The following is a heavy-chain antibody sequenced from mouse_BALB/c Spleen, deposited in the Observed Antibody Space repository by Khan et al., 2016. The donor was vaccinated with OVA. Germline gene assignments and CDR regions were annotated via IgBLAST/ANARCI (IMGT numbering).Heavy chain of an antibody. D-gene: IGHD1-1*01. CDR2: ISPGSGSA. V-gene: IGHV1S41*01. CDR3: AISNYYGRVRYASDY. CDR1: GYTFTSYW. J-gene: IGHJ4*01. Sequence: DLVKPGASVKLSCKASGYTFTSYWINWLKQRPGQGLEWVGQISPGSGSAYYNQVFKDKATLTIDTSSTTAYIQPSSLSSEDSAVYFCAISNYYGRVRYASDYWGQGTSVTVSS.